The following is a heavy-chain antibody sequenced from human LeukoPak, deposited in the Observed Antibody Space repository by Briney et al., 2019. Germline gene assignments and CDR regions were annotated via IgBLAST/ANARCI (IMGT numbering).Heavy chain of an antibody. Sequence: SETLSLTCTASGGSISSSDYFWSWIRQPAGKGLEWIGRINSRGSTNYNPSLKSRVTLSVDTSKNQFSLKLTSVTVADTAVYYCARYRLSWFDPWGQGTLVTVSS. J-gene: IGHJ5*02. V-gene: IGHV4-61*02. D-gene: IGHD6-25*01. CDR3: ARYRLSWFDP. CDR2: INSRGST. CDR1: GGSISSSDYF.